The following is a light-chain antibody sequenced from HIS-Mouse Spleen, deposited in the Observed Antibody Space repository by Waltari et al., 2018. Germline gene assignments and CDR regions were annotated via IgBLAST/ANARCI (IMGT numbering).Light chain of an antibody. Sequence: DIQMTQSPSPLSASVGDRDTITCQASQDISNYLNWYQQKPGKAPKLLIYDASNLKTGVSSRCSGSVSEEDFTFTIRRLQTEDLATYYCQQYDNPMDNFGQGTKLEIK. CDR2: DAS. CDR1: QDISNY. V-gene: IGKV1-33*01. J-gene: IGKJ2*01. CDR3: QQYDNPMDN.